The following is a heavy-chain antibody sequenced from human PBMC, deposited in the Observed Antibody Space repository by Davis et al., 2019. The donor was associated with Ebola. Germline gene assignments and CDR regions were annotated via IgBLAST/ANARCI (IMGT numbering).Heavy chain of an antibody. CDR1: GGSIISSSSY. Sequence: SETLSLTCTLSGGSIISSSSYWGWIRQPPRKGLEWIGSIYYSGTTYYNPSLKSRVTISVDTSKNQFSLKLRSVTAADTAVYYCARQGWSGYSLRHWLDPWGRGTLITVSS. CDR3: ARQGWSGYSLRHWLDP. J-gene: IGHJ5*02. V-gene: IGHV4-39*01. CDR2: IYYSGTT. D-gene: IGHD3-3*01.